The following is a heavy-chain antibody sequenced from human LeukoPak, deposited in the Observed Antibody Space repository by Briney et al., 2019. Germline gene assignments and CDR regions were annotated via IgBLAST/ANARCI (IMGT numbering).Heavy chain of an antibody. J-gene: IGHJ4*02. V-gene: IGHV3-74*01. CDR1: EFTFSAYW. Sequence: GGSLRLSCAASEFTFSAYWMHWVRQAPGKGLVWVSRIRGDGSMTNYADSVKGRFTISRDNAKNTLYLQMNSVRLEDTAVYYCARENLAAAADYWGQGTVVTVSS. CDR2: IRGDGSMT. D-gene: IGHD6-25*01. CDR3: ARENLAAAADY.